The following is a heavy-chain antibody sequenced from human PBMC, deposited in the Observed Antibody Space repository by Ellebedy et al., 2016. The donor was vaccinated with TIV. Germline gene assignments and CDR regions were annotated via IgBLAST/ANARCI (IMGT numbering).Heavy chain of an antibody. J-gene: IGHJ4*02. V-gene: IGHV4-59*01. CDR1: GGSISRYY. D-gene: IGHD6-19*01. CDR2: IYSSGST. CDR3: AREGASSGWAFDS. Sequence: MPSETLSLTCTVSGGSISRYYWNWIRQFPGKGLEWIGNIYSSGSTHFNPSLKSWVSISLDTSKNLFSLNLKSVTTADTAVYYCAREGASSGWAFDSWGQGALVAVSS.